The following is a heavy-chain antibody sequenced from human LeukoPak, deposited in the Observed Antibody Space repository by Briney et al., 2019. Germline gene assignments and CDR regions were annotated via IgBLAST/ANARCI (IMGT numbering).Heavy chain of an antibody. CDR1: GFTFSSYA. CDR3: AKTAYSSGWYHGYFDY. CDR2: ISGSGGST. J-gene: IGHJ4*02. Sequence: PGGSLRLSCAASGFTFSSYAMSWVRQAPGKGLEWVSAISGSGGSTYYADSVKGWFTISRDNSKNTLYLQMNSLRAEDTAVYYCAKTAYSSGWYHGYFDYWGQGTLVTVSS. D-gene: IGHD6-19*01. V-gene: IGHV3-23*01.